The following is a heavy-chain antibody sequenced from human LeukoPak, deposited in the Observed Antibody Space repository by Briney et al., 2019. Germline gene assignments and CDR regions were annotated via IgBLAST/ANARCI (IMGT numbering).Heavy chain of an antibody. CDR1: GGSVSSGSYY. J-gene: IGHJ4*02. CDR3: ARDYSRYLGGGFDY. V-gene: IGHV4-61*01. Sequence: SSETLSLTCTVSGGSVSSGSYYWSWIRQPPGKGLEWIGYIYYSGSTNYNPSLKSRVTISVDTSKNQFSLKLSSVTAADTAVYYCARDYSRYLGGGFDYWGQGTLVTVSS. D-gene: IGHD3-16*01. CDR2: IYYSGST.